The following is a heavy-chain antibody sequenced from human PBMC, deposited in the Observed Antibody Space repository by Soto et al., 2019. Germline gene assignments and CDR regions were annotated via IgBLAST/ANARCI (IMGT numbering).Heavy chain of an antibody. CDR2: INHSGST. J-gene: IGHJ4*02. D-gene: IGHD3-10*01. CDR3: ARGVLYGSGSYYKS. Sequence: SETLSLTCAVYGGSFSGYYWSWIRQPPGKGLEWIGEINHSGSTNYNPSLKSRVTISVDTSKNQFSLKLSSVTAADTAVYYCARGVLYGSGSYYKSWGQGTLVTVSS. V-gene: IGHV4-34*01. CDR1: GGSFSGYY.